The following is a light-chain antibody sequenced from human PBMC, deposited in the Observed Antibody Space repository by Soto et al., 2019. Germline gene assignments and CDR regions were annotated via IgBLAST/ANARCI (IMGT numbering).Light chain of an antibody. CDR1: QSVSSSY. CDR3: QQRSSWPIT. CDR2: GAS. V-gene: IGKV3D-20*02. J-gene: IGKJ5*01. Sequence: GLTQSTDTPSLSPGERAPPSCRVSQSVSSSYLAWYQQKPGQAPRLLIYGASSRATGIPDRFSGSGSGTDFTLTISRLEPEDFAVYYCQQRSSWPITFGQGTRLEIK.